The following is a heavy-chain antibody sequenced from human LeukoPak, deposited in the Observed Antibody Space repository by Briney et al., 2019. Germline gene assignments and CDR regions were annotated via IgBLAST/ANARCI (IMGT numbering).Heavy chain of an antibody. Sequence: GGSLRLSCAASGFTFSRFGMHWVRQAPGKGLEWVAVIWYDGSNKQYADSVKGRFTISRDNSKNTLYLQMNSLRAEDTAVYYCARESVENCSNGVCCWLCDDWGQGALVTVSS. V-gene: IGHV3-33*08. D-gene: IGHD2-8*01. J-gene: IGHJ4*02. CDR3: ARESVENCSNGVCCWLCDD. CDR1: GFTFSRFG. CDR2: IWYDGSNK.